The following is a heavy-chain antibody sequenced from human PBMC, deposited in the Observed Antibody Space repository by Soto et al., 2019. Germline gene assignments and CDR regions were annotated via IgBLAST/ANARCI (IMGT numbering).Heavy chain of an antibody. CDR2: IYDNGNT. Sequence: QLQLQESGAGLVKPSQTLSLMCDVSGGSITRGGYSWSWIRQLPGKGLEWLGYIYDNGNTYYNAALKSRVTISVERSKNQSSLDLTSVTAADTAVYYCARWSPLYGMDVWGQGDTVTVSS. CDR3: ARWSPLYGMDV. D-gene: IGHD3-3*01. J-gene: IGHJ6*02. CDR1: GGSITRGGYS. V-gene: IGHV4-30-2*01.